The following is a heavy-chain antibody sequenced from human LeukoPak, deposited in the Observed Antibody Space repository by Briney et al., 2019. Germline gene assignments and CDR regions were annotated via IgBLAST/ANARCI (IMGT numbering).Heavy chain of an antibody. J-gene: IGHJ6*02. CDR1: GGLISSSGNFY. V-gene: IGHV4-39*01. CDR3: ARQGAITARRTHYYATDV. Sequence: SETLSLTCSVSGGLISSSGNFYWGWIRQVPGKGLEWIGSVYYTGYSYDNPSLKCRVTVSVDTSKNQFSLKLNSVTAADTAIYYCARQGAITARRTHYYATDVWGPGTTVTVSS. D-gene: IGHD1-20*01. CDR2: VYYTGYS.